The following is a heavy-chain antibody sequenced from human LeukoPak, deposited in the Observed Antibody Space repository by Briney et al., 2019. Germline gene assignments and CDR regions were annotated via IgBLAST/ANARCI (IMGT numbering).Heavy chain of an antibody. D-gene: IGHD4-11*01. V-gene: IGHV4-61*09. J-gene: IGHJ5*02. CDR1: GGSISSGTFD. Sequence: PSQTLSLTCTVSGGSISSGTFDWNWIRQPAGKGLEWIGQIATSGSSKYNPSLKSRVTISLDTSKSQFSLKLSSVTAADTAVYYCARDGRVTTVTNWFDPWGQGTLVTVSS. CDR2: IATSGSS. CDR3: ARDGRVTTVTNWFDP.